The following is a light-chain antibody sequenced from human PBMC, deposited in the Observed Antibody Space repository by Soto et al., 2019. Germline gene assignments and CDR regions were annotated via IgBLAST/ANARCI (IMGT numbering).Light chain of an antibody. J-gene: IGLJ7*01. CDR3: CSYGGSRAV. CDR1: SSDVGSHNL. Sequence: QSALTQPASVSGSPGQSITISCTGTSSDVGSHNLVSWCQHHPGQAPKLMIYEVTKRPLGVSTRFSASKSGNTASLTISGLQAEDEADYYCCSYGGSRAVFGGGTQLTVL. V-gene: IGLV2-23*02. CDR2: EVT.